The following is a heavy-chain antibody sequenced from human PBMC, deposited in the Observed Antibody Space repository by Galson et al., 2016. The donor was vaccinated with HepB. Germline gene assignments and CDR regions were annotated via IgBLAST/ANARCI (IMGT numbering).Heavy chain of an antibody. V-gene: IGHV3-7*01. Sequence: SLRLSCAASGFSFDYFWMSWVRQAPGKGPEWVANIKQEGREKYYVDSVKGRFTISRDNSRNTLYLDMSSLRAEDTAVYYCARDSVELRHLYYGMEVWGQGTRVTVSS. CDR3: ARDSVELRHLYYGMEV. CDR1: GFSFDYFW. CDR2: IKQEGREK. J-gene: IGHJ6*02. D-gene: IGHD1-7*01.